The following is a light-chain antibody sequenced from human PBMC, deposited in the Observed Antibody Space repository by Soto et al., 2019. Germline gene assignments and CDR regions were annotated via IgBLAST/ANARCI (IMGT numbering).Light chain of an antibody. J-gene: IGKJ1*01. V-gene: IGKV1-5*03. CDR3: QHYNSYSRT. Sequence: DIPMIQSPSTLSASIGDRVTITCRASQSIDSWLAWYQQKPGKGPKLLIYKASSLQTGVPSRFSGSGTGTEFTLTISRLQADDFATYYCQHYNSYSRTFGQGTKVEVK. CDR1: QSIDSW. CDR2: KAS.